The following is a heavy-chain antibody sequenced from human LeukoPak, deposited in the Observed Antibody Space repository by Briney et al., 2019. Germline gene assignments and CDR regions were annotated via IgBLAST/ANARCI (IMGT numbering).Heavy chain of an antibody. CDR2: INHSGST. J-gene: IGHJ4*02. D-gene: IGHD3-3*01. CDR3: ARGPLYSTIFGSRSVGSVNKGLFDY. V-gene: IGHV4-34*01. Sequence: PSETLSLTCAVYGGSFSGYYWSWIRQPPGKGLERIGEINHSGSTNYNPSLKSRVTISVDTSKNQFSLKLSSVTAADTAVYYCARGPLYSTIFGSRSVGSVNKGLFDYWGQGTLVTVSS. CDR1: GGSFSGYY.